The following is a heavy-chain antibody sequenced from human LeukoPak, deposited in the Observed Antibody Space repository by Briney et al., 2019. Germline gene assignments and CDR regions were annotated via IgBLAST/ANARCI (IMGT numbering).Heavy chain of an antibody. CDR3: AKSHYYYYYYGMDV. Sequence: PGGSLRLSCAASGFTFSSYAMSWVRQAPGKGLEWVSAISGNGGSTYYADSVKGRFTISRDNSKNTLYLQMNSLRAEDTAVYYCAKSHYYYYYYGMDVWGQGTTVTVSS. V-gene: IGHV3-23*01. CDR2: ISGNGGST. J-gene: IGHJ6*02. CDR1: GFTFSSYA.